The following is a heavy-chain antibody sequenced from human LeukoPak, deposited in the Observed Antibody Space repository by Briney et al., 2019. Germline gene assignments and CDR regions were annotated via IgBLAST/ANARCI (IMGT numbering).Heavy chain of an antibody. CDR3: AKRYCSGGSCNYYYYYGMDV. CDR2: ISGSDAST. D-gene: IGHD2-15*01. Sequence: PGGSLRLSCAASGFTFNTYGMNWVRQAPGKGLEWVSSISGSDASTYYADSVKGRFTISRDNSKNTLYLQMNSLRAEDTALYYCAKRYCSGGSCNYYYYYGMDVWGHGTTVTVSS. J-gene: IGHJ6*02. V-gene: IGHV3-23*01. CDR1: GFTFNTYG.